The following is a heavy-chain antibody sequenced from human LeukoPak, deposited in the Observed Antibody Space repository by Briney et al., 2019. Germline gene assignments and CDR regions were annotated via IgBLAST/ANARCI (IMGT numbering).Heavy chain of an antibody. CDR3: ARDLNDFWSGKDAFDS. D-gene: IGHD3-3*01. J-gene: IGHJ3*02. Sequence: GSLRLSCAASGFTFNNYWMNWVRQAPGKALEWVANIKQDGSEKYYVDSVKGRFTISRDNAKNSLYLQMNSLRAEDTAVYYCARDLNDFWSGKDAFDSWGQGTMVTVSS. V-gene: IGHV3-7*01. CDR2: IKQDGSEK. CDR1: GFTFNNYW.